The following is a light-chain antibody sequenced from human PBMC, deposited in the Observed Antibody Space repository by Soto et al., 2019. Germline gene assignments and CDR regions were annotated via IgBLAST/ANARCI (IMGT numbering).Light chain of an antibody. J-gene: IGLJ2*01. V-gene: IGLV2-14*01. CDR3: TSYTSSSTLI. Sequence: QSALTQPASVSGSPGQSVTISCTGTSSDLGGYNYVSWYQHHPGKAPKLMIYAVTNRPSGVSTRFSGSKSGNTASLTISGLRSEDEAEYYCTSYTSSSTLIFGGGTKVTVL. CDR2: AVT. CDR1: SSDLGGYNY.